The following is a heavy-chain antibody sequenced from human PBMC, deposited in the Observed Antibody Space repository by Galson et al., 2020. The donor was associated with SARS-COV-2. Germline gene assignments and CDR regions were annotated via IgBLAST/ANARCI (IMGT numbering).Heavy chain of an antibody. CDR2: ISSTSDYI. V-gene: IGHV3-21*01. CDR1: GFTFSRYS. CDR3: ARDLFDTSDDAFDI. D-gene: IGHD3-22*01. Sequence: LSLTCAASGFTFSRYSMDWVRQAPGKGLEWVSAISSTSDYIFYADSVKGRFTISRDNAKNSLYLQMNSLRAEDTAVYYCARDLFDTSDDAFDIWGQGTMVTVSS. J-gene: IGHJ3*02.